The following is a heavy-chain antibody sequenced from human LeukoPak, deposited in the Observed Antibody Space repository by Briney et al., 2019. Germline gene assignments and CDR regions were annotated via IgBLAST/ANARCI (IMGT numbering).Heavy chain of an antibody. CDR1: GGSFSSYY. J-gene: IGHJ4*02. V-gene: IGHV4-59*01. CDR3: ARGQFQRDY. Sequence: SETLSLTCTVSGGSFSSYYWSWVRQPPGKGLEWIGYIYYSGSTNYNPSLKSRVTISVDTSNNHFSLKLTSVTAADTAVYYCARGQFQRDYWGQGTLVTVSS. CDR2: IYYSGST.